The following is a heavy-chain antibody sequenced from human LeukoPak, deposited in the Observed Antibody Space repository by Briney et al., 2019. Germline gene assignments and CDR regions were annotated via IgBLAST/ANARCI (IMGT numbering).Heavy chain of an antibody. CDR1: GFTFSDYA. CDR3: ARGGNIGFSSRQITWFDS. CDR2: ISNDGSNK. V-gene: IGHV3-30*01. Sequence: PGGSLRLSCAASGFTFSDYAMHWVRQAPGKGLEWVAVISNDGSNKYYADSVKGRFTISRDNSKNTLYLQLNSLRVEDTAVYYCARGGNIGFSSRQITWFDSWGQGTLVTVSS. J-gene: IGHJ5*01. D-gene: IGHD6-6*01.